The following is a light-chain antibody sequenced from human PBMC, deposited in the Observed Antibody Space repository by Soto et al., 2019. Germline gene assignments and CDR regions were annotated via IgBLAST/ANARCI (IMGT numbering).Light chain of an antibody. CDR1: QNVYNN. CDR2: DAS. Sequence: EIVMTQSPATLSLSPGEGATLSCKASQNVYNNLAWYQQRPGQPPRLLIYDASTRATGISARFSGSGYGTEFTLTISSLQSEEFAVYYCQQCRNWPLTFGGGTKVEIK. CDR3: QQCRNWPLT. J-gene: IGKJ4*01. V-gene: IGKV3-15*01.